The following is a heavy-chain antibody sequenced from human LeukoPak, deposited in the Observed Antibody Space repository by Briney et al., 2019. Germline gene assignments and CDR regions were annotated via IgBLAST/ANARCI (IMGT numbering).Heavy chain of an antibody. J-gene: IGHJ4*02. CDR2: IIPILGIA. Sequence: SVKVSCKASGGTFSSYAISWVRQAPGQGLEWMGRIIPILGIANYAQKFQGRVTITADKSTSTAYMELSSLRSEDTAVYYCARDNSNDYSDLGLDYWGQGTLVTVSS. V-gene: IGHV1-69*04. D-gene: IGHD4-17*01. CDR1: GGTFSSYA. CDR3: ARDNSNDYSDLGLDY.